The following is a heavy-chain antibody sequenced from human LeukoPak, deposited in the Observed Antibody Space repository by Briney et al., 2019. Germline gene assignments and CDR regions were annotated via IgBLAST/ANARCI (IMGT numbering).Heavy chain of an antibody. D-gene: IGHD2-2*01. Sequence: GGSLRLSCAASGFTFDDYAMHWVRQAPGKGLEGVSGISWNSGSIGCADSVKGRFTISRDNAKNSLYLQMNSLRAEDTALYYCAKDRALEYQLPRPGAFDIWGQGTMVTVSS. CDR2: ISWNSGSI. V-gene: IGHV3-9*01. J-gene: IGHJ3*02. CDR3: AKDRALEYQLPRPGAFDI. CDR1: GFTFDDYA.